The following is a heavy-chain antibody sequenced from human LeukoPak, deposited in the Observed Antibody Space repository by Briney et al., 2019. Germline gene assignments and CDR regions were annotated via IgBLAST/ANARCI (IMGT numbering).Heavy chain of an antibody. D-gene: IGHD4-17*01. CDR2: IKKDGSEK. V-gene: IGHV3-7*01. CDR1: GFTFSSYW. J-gene: IGHJ4*02. CDR3: ASSYGDYLWSYFGY. Sequence: GGSLRLSCAASGFTFSSYWMSWVRQAPGKGLEWVANIKKDGSEKYYVDSVKGRFTISRDNAKNSLYLQMNSLRAEDTAVYYCASSYGDYLWSYFGYWGQGTLVTVSS.